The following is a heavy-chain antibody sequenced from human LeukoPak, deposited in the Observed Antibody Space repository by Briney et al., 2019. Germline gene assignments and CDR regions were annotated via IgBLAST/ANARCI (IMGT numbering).Heavy chain of an antibody. D-gene: IGHD2-2*01. V-gene: IGHV1-69*05. CDR1: GGTFSSYA. CDR2: IIPIFGTA. CDR3: ARGPLGYCSSTSCQPGYYYYMDV. J-gene: IGHJ6*03. Sequence: GASVKVPCKASGGTFSSYAIGWVRQAPGQGLEWMGGIIPIFGTANYAQKFQGRVTITTDESTSTAYMELSSLRSEDTAVYYCARGPLGYCSSTSCQPGYYYYMDVWGKGTTVTVSS.